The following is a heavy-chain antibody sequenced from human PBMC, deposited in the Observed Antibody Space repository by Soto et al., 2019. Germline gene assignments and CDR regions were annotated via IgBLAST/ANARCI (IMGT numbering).Heavy chain of an antibody. CDR3: ACPHGRSAFYYLAY. V-gene: IGHV4-39*01. J-gene: IGHJ4*02. Sequence: SETLSLTCSIFGGSVSDYSYYCGWIRQPPGKGLEWIGSVYYSGNTYYNPSLKSRVTMSLDTSKNYFSLRLGSVTAADAAFYFCACPHGRSAFYYLAYWGPGTQVPVSS. CDR2: VYYSGNT. CDR1: GGSVSDYSYY.